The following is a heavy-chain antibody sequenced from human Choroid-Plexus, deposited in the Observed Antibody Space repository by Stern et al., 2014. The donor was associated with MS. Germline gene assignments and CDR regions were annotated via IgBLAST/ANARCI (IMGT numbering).Heavy chain of an antibody. CDR3: AKDRQYLTYFFDH. D-gene: IGHD2/OR15-2a*01. CDR2: VSHDGSYK. V-gene: IGHV3-30*18. Sequence: VQLLESGGGVVQPGRPLRLSCVASGFTFGSCAMHWVRQAPGKGLEGVGGVSHDGSYKYYADSVKGRFTISRDNSQNTLYMQMSSLRPEDTAVYYCAKDRQYLTYFFDHWGQGSLVTVSS. CDR1: GFTFGSCA. J-gene: IGHJ5*02.